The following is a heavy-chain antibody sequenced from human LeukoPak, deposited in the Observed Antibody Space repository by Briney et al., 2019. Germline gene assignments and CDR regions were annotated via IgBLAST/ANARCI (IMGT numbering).Heavy chain of an antibody. CDR2: IYHSGST. CDR3: ARDRRSGRVTKYFDY. CDR1: GGSISSSNW. J-gene: IGHJ4*02. V-gene: IGHV4-4*02. D-gene: IGHD2-15*01. Sequence: SGTLSLTCAVSGGSISSSNWWSWVRQPPGKGLEWIGEIYHSGSTNYNPSLKSRVTISVDKSKNQFSLELSSVTAADTAVYYCARDRRSGRVTKYFDYWGQGTLVTVSS.